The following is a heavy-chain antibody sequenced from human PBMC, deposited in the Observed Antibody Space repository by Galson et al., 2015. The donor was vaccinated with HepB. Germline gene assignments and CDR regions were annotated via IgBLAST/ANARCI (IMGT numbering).Heavy chain of an antibody. V-gene: IGHV3-9*01. D-gene: IGHD4-17*01. CDR1: GFIFDDYT. J-gene: IGHJ3*01. CDR2: ISWNSGNI. CDR3: VKDMGHGDYGWAFDV. Sequence: FLRLSCAASGFIFDDYTMHWVRQVPGKGLEWVSRISWNSGNIGYADSVKGRFTISRDNAENSLTLQMDSLTAEDTALYYCVKDMGHGDYGWAFDVWGQGTMVIVSS.